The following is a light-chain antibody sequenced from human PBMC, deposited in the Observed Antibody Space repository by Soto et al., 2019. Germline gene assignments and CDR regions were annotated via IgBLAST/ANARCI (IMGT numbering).Light chain of an antibody. CDR3: QQYHNLPPYT. J-gene: IGKJ2*01. V-gene: IGKV1-33*01. Sequence: DIQMTQSPSSLSASVGDRVTITCQASQDISNYLKWYQQKPGKAPKLLIYDQSNLETGVPSRFKGSGSGSPFTSTISRSLPEAIATYYCQQYHNLPPYTFGQGTKLAIK. CDR1: QDISNY. CDR2: DQS.